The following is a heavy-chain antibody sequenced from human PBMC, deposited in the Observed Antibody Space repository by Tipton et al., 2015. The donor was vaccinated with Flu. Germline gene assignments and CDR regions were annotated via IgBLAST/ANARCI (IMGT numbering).Heavy chain of an antibody. V-gene: IGHV4-59*01. D-gene: IGHD4-11*01. CDR3: ARSNYYYYYGMDV. CDR1: GGSISSYY. CDR2: IYYSGST. Sequence: LRLSCTVSGGSISSYYWSWIRQPPGKGLEWIGYIYYSGSTNYNPSLKSRVTISVDTSKNQFSLKLSSVTAADTAVYYCARSNYYYYYGMDVWGRGTTVTVSS. J-gene: IGHJ6*02.